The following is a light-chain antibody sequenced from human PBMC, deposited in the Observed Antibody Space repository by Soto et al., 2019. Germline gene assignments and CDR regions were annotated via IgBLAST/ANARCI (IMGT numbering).Light chain of an antibody. Sequence: DIVMTQSPDSLTLSLGERATINCKSSQSVFSRFRNKNYLGWFQQKPGQTPRLLIYWASTRESGVSDRFSGSGSGTDFTLTISGLQPEDVATYYCERYDNVPLAFGQGTKLEI. CDR3: ERYDNVPLA. CDR2: WAS. J-gene: IGKJ2*01. V-gene: IGKV4-1*01. CDR1: QSVFSRFRNKNY.